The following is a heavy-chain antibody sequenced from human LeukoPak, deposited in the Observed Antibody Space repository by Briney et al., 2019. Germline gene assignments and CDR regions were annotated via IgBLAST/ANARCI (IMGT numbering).Heavy chain of an antibody. CDR1: GFTFSSFE. Sequence: EGSLRLSCAASGFTFSSFEMNWVRQAPGKGLEWVSYIGSGGSIVYFADSVKGRFTISRDNAKNSLYLQMNSLRAEDTALYYCARDNLIVGPTGFDYWGQGTLVTVSS. J-gene: IGHJ4*02. CDR3: ARDNLIVGPTGFDY. D-gene: IGHD1-26*01. CDR2: IGSGGSIV. V-gene: IGHV3-48*03.